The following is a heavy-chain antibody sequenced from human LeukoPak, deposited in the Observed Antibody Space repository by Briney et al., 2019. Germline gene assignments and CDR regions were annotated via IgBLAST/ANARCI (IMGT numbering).Heavy chain of an antibody. CDR2: MNPNSGNT. D-gene: IGHD3-22*01. Sequence: ASVKVSCKASGYTFTSYDINWVRQATGQGLEWMGWMNPNSGNTGYAQKFQGRVTITRSTSISTAYMGLSSLRSEDKAVYYCATARYYYDSSGLLGNWFHPWGQGTLVTVSS. J-gene: IGHJ5*02. CDR1: GYTFTSYD. V-gene: IGHV1-8*03. CDR3: ATARYYYDSSGLLGNWFHP.